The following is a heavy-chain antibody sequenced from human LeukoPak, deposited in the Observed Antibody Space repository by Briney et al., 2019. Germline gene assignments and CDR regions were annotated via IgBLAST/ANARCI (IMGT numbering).Heavy chain of an antibody. Sequence: SVKVSSKASGGTFSSYAISWVRQAPGQGLEWMGGIIPIFGTANYAQKFQGRVTITADESTSTAYMELSSLRSEDTAVYYCARGFGVPAADYLFDYWGQGTLVTVSS. D-gene: IGHD2-2*01. V-gene: IGHV1-69*13. J-gene: IGHJ4*02. CDR2: IIPIFGTA. CDR3: ARGFGVPAADYLFDY. CDR1: GGTFSSYA.